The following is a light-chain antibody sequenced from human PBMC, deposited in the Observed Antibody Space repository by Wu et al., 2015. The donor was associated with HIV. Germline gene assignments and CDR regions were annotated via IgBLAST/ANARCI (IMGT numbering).Light chain of an antibody. J-gene: IGKJ5*01. Sequence: AIQLTQSPSSLSASIGDRVNITCRASPDIFTYLAWYQQTPGKAPRVLIYDASTLQSGVSSRFSGSGSGADFTLTISGLRREDFAVYFCQQLNSFPLTFGQGSRLEI. CDR3: QQLNSFPLT. CDR2: DAS. CDR1: PDIFTY. V-gene: IGKV1-13*02.